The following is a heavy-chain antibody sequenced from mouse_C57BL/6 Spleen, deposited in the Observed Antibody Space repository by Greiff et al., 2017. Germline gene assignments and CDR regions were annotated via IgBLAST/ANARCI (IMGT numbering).Heavy chain of an antibody. V-gene: IGHV1-9*01. Sequence: QVQLQQSGAELMKPGASVKLSCKATAHTFTGYWIVWVKQRPGHGLEWIGEILPGSGSTNYNEKFKGKATFTADTSSNTAYMQLSRLTTEISAIYYYARSGYYDYEWGQGTTLTVS. D-gene: IGHD2-4*01. CDR3: ARSGYYDYE. J-gene: IGHJ2*01. CDR1: AHTFTGYW. CDR2: ILPGSGST.